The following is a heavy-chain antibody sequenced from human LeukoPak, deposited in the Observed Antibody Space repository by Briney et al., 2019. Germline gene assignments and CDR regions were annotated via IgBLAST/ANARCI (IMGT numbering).Heavy chain of an antibody. Sequence: GGSLRLSCAASGFTFNNYGMHWVRQAPGKGLEWVSVIWYDGSNKYYADSVKGRFTISRDNSRTTLYLQMDSLRVEDTAVYYCARGGDSSSWFAYRVFDHWGQGTLVTVSS. CDR3: ARGGDSSSWFAYRVFDH. CDR1: GFTFNNYG. D-gene: IGHD6-13*01. CDR2: IWYDGSNK. V-gene: IGHV3-33*01. J-gene: IGHJ4*02.